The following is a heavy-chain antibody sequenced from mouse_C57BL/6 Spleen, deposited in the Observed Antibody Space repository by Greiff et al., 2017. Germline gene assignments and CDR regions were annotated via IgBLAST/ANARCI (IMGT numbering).Heavy chain of an antibody. CDR2: IYPGDGDT. J-gene: IGHJ4*01. Sequence: QVQLKQSGAELVKPGASVKISCKASGYAFSSYWMNWVKQRPGKGLEWIGQIYPGDGDTNYNGKFKGKATLTADKSSSTAYMQLSSLTSEDSAVYFCAPYYSNGYAMDYWGQGTSVTVSS. CDR3: APYYSNGYAMDY. CDR1: GYAFSSYW. V-gene: IGHV1-80*01. D-gene: IGHD2-5*01.